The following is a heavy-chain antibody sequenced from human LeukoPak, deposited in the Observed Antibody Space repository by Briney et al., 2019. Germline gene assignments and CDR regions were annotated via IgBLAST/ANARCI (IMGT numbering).Heavy chain of an antibody. CDR2: IIPIFGTA. J-gene: IGHJ6*03. Sequence: SVKVSCKASGGTFSSYAISWVRQAPGQGLEWMGRIIPIFGTANYAQKFQGRVTITADESTSTAYMELSSLRSEDTAVYYCARVDPRGYYYCMDVWGKGTTVTVSS. V-gene: IGHV1-69*15. D-gene: IGHD2-15*01. CDR3: ARVDPRGYYYCMDV. CDR1: GGTFSSYA.